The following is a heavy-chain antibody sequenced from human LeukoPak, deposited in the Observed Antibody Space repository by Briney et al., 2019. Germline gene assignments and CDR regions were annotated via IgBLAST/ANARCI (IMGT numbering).Heavy chain of an antibody. CDR3: ARDGDGYNRDY. Sequence: PGGSLRLSCAASGFIFSSKCIHWVRQAPGKGLEWVAVIWYDGSKKYYADSVKGRFTISKDNSKNTQYLQMNSLRAEDTAVYYCARDGDGYNRDYWGQGTLVTVSS. CDR1: GFIFSSKC. CDR2: IWYDGSKK. V-gene: IGHV3-33*01. D-gene: IGHD5-24*01. J-gene: IGHJ4*02.